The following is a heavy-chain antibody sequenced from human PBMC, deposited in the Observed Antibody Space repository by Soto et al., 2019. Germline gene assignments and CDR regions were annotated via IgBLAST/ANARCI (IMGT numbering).Heavy chain of an antibody. J-gene: IGHJ4*02. V-gene: IGHV3-23*01. CDR1: GFTFSTCV. CDR3: AKGLINGRWYAED. D-gene: IGHD2-15*01. Sequence: EVHLLESGGGLVHPGESLRLSCGASGFTFSTCVMTWVRQAPGKGLEWVSCITGSGTGTHYADSVKGRFTISRDNSKNTMYLQMNNLRVEDTGVYYCAKGLINGRWYAEDLGQGTLVTVSS. CDR2: ITGSGTGT.